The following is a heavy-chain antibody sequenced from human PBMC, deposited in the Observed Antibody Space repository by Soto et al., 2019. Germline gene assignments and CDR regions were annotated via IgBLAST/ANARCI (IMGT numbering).Heavy chain of an antibody. D-gene: IGHD6-13*01. Sequence: GASVKVSCKASGYTFTGYYMHWVRQAPGQGLEWMGWINPNSGGTNYAQKFQGWVTMTRDTSISTAYMELSRLRSDDTAVYYCARGVIAAAGNPFDYWGQGTLVTVSS. CDR1: GYTFTGYY. CDR3: ARGVIAAAGNPFDY. CDR2: INPNSGGT. V-gene: IGHV1-2*04. J-gene: IGHJ4*02.